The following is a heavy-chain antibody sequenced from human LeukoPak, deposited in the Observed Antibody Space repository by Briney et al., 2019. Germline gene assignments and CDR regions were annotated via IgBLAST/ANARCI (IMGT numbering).Heavy chain of an antibody. CDR2: IYYSGST. CDR1: GGSISSGDYY. J-gene: IGHJ6*02. Sequence: SETLSLTCTVSGGSISSGDYYWSWIRQPPGKGLEWIGYIYYSGSTYYNPSLKSRVTISVDTSKNQFSLKLSSVTAADTAVYYCARGSIPLGPEGYYYGMDVWGQGATVTVSS. V-gene: IGHV4-30-4*01. CDR3: ARGSIPLGPEGYYYGMDV. D-gene: IGHD2-21*01.